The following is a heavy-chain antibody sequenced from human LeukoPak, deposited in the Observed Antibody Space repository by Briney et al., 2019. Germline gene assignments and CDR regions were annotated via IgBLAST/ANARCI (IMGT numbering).Heavy chain of an antibody. Sequence: GGSLRLSCAASGFTFDDYGMSWVRQAPGKGLEWVSGINWNGGSTGYADSVKGRFTISRDNSKNTLYLQMNSLRAEDTAVYYCAKDSLKCSGGSCYALKFDYWGQGTLVTVSS. CDR1: GFTFDDYG. D-gene: IGHD2-15*01. CDR3: AKDSLKCSGGSCYALKFDY. CDR2: INWNGGST. V-gene: IGHV3-20*04. J-gene: IGHJ4*02.